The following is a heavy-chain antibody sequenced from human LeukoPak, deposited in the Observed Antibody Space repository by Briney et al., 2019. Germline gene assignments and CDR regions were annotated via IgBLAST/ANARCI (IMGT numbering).Heavy chain of an antibody. V-gene: IGHV4-39*01. CDR2: IHYGGTT. J-gene: IGHJ3*02. D-gene: IGHD6-25*01. CDR3: ARDGQGTAVSDI. CDR1: GGSIGSGYY. Sequence: SETLSLTCTVSGGSIGSGYYWAWIRQPPGKGLEWIGSIHYGGTTHYNPSLQSRVTISADTSKDQFALDLRSVTAADTAVYYCARDGQGTAVSDIWGQGTMVTVSS.